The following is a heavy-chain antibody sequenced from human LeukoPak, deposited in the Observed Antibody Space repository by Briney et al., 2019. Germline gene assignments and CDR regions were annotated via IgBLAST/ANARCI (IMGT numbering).Heavy chain of an antibody. CDR3: VRRRYYDSDGYWYYFDF. CDR2: VYYSGST. CDR1: GDSISSYY. J-gene: IGHJ4*02. V-gene: IGHV4-59*08. Sequence: SETLSLTCTVSGDSISSYYWNWIRQPPGGGLEWIGQVYYSGSTNYNPSLKSRVTISPDTSKSQFSLKLTSVTAADTAVYYCVRRRYYDSDGYWYYFDFWGQGTLVTVSS. D-gene: IGHD3-22*01.